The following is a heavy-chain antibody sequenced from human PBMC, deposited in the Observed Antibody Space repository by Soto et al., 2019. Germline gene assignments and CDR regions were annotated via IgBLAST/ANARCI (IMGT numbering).Heavy chain of an antibody. CDR1: GFAFDTYA. CDR2: ITDLGDST. J-gene: IGHJ6*02. CDR3: AKDRDIAYHLEGGFYYSGMDV. V-gene: IGHV3-23*01. Sequence: GGSLRFSCAASGFAFDTYAMNWVRQAPGEGLEWGSTITDLGDSTYCADSEKGRFSISRYNSKNTLFLQMNSLRAEDTARYYCAKDRDIAYHLEGGFYYSGMDVWGQGTTVTVSS. D-gene: IGHD5-12*01.